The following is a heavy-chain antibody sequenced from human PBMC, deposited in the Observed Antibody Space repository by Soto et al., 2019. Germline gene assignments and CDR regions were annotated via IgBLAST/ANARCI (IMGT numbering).Heavy chain of an antibody. CDR2: IHSDGSST. J-gene: IGHJ3*01. CDR1: GFTFSYYW. V-gene: IGHV3-74*01. CDR3: ARGHTGAFVL. Sequence: EVQLVESAGGLVQPGGSLRLSCAASGFTFSYYWMNGVRQAPGQGLVWVSRIHSDGSSTTYADSVKGRFTISRDNAKNTLYLQMNSLRAEDTAVYYCARGHTGAFVLWGQGTMGNGSS.